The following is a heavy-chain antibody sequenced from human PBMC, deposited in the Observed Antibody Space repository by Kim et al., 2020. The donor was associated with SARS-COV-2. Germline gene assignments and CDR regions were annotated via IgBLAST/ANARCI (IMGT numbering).Heavy chain of an antibody. J-gene: IGHJ4*02. CDR3: AKDQPVVVVAATPSPIDY. Sequence: GGSLRLSCAASGFTFSSYAMSWVRQAPGKGLEWVSAISGSGGSTYYADSVKGRFTISRDNSKNTLYLQMNSLRAEDTAVYYCAKDQPVVVVAATPSPIDYWVQGTLVTVSS. D-gene: IGHD2-15*01. CDR2: ISGSGGST. V-gene: IGHV3-23*01. CDR1: GFTFSSYA.